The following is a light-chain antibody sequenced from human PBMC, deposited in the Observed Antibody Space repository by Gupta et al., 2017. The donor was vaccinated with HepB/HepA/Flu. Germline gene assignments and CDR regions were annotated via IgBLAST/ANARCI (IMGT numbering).Light chain of an antibody. CDR3: QQYYNYLSWT. CDR2: DAS. J-gene: IGKJ1*01. Sequence: AIRMTQTPSSFSASTGDRVTITCRASQGFGNHLVWYQQKTGKAPNLLLFDASTLHRGVPSRFSGSGSGTDFTLTISNLQSEDFATYYCQQYYNYLSWTFGQGTKVEIK. CDR1: QGFGNH. V-gene: IGKV1-8*01.